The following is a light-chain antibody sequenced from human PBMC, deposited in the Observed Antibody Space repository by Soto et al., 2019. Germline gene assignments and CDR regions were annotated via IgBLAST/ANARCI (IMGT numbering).Light chain of an antibody. CDR3: QQYDSAPRT. Sequence: DIQMTQSPSSLSASVGDSVTITCRASQGINNYLAWYQQKPGQVPVLLIYSASTLKPGIPSRFSGSGAGTDFTLTISSLQPEDFATYYCQQYDSAPRTFGQGTKVDIK. CDR2: SAS. CDR1: QGINNY. J-gene: IGKJ1*01. V-gene: IGKV1-27*01.